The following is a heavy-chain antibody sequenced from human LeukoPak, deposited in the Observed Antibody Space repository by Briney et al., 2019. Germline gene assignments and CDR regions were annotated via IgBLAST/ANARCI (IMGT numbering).Heavy chain of an antibody. D-gene: IGHD3-10*02. J-gene: IGHJ6*02. V-gene: IGHV1-8*01. Sequence: GASVKVSCKASGYTFTSYDINWVRQATGQGLEWMGWMNPSSGNTGYAQKFQGRVYMTRDTSISTAYMELSSLRSEDTAVYYCARGPVEAVFGVSAEDWGQGTTVTVSS. CDR3: ARGPVEAVFGVSAED. CDR2: MNPSSGNT. CDR1: GYTFTSYD.